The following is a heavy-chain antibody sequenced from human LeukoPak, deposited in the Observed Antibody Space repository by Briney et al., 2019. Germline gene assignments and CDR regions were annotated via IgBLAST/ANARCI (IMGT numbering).Heavy chain of an antibody. Sequence: PGGSLRLSCAASRFTFSSYWMHWVRQAPGKRLVWVSCINSDGSSTSYADSVKGRFTISRDNAKNTLYLQMNSLRAEDTAAYYCARENMGACRFNYYYYGMEVWGQGTTVTVSS. CDR1: RFTFSSYW. CDR2: INSDGSST. CDR3: ARENMGACRFNYYYYGMEV. V-gene: IGHV3-74*01. J-gene: IGHJ6*02. D-gene: IGHD1-26*01.